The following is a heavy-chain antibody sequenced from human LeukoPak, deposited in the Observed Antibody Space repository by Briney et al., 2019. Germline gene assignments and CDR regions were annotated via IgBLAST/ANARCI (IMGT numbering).Heavy chain of an antibody. D-gene: IGHD6-19*01. CDR1: GGSFSGYY. V-gene: IGHV4-34*01. Sequence: PSETLSLTCAVYGGSFSGYYWSWIRQPPGKGLEWIGEINHSGSTNYNPSLKSRVTISVDTSKNQFSLKLSSVTAADTAVYYCASSSGWRPDAFDIWGQGTMVTVSS. CDR3: ASSSGWRPDAFDI. CDR2: INHSGST. J-gene: IGHJ3*02.